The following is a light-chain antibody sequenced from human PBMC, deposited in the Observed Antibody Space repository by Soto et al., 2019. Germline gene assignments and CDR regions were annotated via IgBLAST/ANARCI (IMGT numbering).Light chain of an antibody. V-gene: IGKV1-5*03. CDR2: KAS. Sequence: DIPRTQSPSTLSASVGDRVTITCRASQSISSWLAWYQQKPGKAPKLLIYKASSLESGVPSRFSGSGSGTEFTLTISSLQPDDFATYYCQQYNSYWTFGQGTNVEI. CDR3: QQYNSYWT. J-gene: IGKJ1*01. CDR1: QSISSW.